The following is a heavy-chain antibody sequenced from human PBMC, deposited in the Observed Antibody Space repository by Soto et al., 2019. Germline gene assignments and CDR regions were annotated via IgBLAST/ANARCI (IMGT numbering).Heavy chain of an antibody. D-gene: IGHD3-16*01. CDR2: ISYDGSTK. J-gene: IGHJ4*02. Sequence: GGSLRLSCAASVFTVSSYGMHWVRQAPGKGLQWVAVISYDGSTKYYADSVQGRFTISRDNSKNTLNLQMNSLREEDTAVYYCASTFGGTRAYFDFWSQGTLVTVSS. CDR1: VFTVSSYG. V-gene: IGHV3-30*03. CDR3: ASTFGGTRAYFDF.